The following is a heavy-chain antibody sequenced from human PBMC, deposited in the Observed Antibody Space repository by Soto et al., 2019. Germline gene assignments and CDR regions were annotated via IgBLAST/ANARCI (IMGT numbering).Heavy chain of an antibody. D-gene: IGHD5-12*01. Sequence: PGGSLRLSRVASGFTFSSSGMTWVRQAPGKGLEWVSSISSSSTYIYYADSVKDRFTISRDNAKNSLYLQMNTLRAEDTAVYFCARVQTYYIGATYFAYWGQGSLVPVSS. V-gene: IGHV3-21*01. CDR3: ARVQTYYIGATYFAY. CDR2: ISSSSTYI. CDR1: GFTFSSSG. J-gene: IGHJ4*02.